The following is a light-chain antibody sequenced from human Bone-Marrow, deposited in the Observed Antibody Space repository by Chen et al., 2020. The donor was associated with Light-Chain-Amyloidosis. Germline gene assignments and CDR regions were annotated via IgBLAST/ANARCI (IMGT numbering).Light chain of an antibody. CDR3: ATWDDSAISPV. CDR2: RNS. Sequence: QSVLTQPPSASGTPGQRVTISCSGTSSNKGTNSVSWYQQLPGTAAQLLIYRNSRRPSGVPDRFSGSKSGSSASLAMSGLQSANEAHYYWATWDDSAISPVFGGGTNLTV. V-gene: IGLV1-44*01. CDR1: SSNKGTNS. J-gene: IGLJ3*02.